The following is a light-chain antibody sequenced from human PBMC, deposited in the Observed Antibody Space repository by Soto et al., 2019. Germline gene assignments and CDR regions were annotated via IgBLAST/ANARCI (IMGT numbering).Light chain of an antibody. CDR2: GAA. Sequence: EIVLTQSPGTLSLSPGERATLSCRSSESLSNNYLAWYKQKPGQAPRLLITGAASRAPGIPDRFSGSGSGTDFTLSISSLEPEDFAVYYCQQRSNWPPITFGQGTRLEIK. CDR3: QQRSNWPPIT. V-gene: IGKV3D-20*02. CDR1: ESLSNNY. J-gene: IGKJ5*01.